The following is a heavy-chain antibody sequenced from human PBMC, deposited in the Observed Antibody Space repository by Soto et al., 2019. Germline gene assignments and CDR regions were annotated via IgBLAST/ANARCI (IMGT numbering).Heavy chain of an antibody. CDR1: GGTFSSYT. V-gene: IGHV1-69*02. Sequence: QVQLVQSGAEVKKPGSSVKVSCKASGGTFSSYTISWVRQAPGQGLEWMGRIIPILGIANYAQKFQGRVTITADKSTSTAYRELSSLRSEDTAVYYCARVATNCGGDCCCDWGRGTLVTVSS. J-gene: IGHJ4*02. CDR2: IIPILGIA. CDR3: ARVATNCGGDCCCD. D-gene: IGHD2-21*02.